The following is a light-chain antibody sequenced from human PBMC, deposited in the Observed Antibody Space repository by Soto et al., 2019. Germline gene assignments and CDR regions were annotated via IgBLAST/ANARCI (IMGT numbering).Light chain of an antibody. Sequence: QAVVTQEPSLTVSPGGTVTLTCDSSTGAVTSGHYPYWFQQKPGQAPRTLIYDTNYKHSWTPARFSGSLLGGKAALTLSGAQPEDEAEYYCLLFYSGPRVFGGGTKLTVL. CDR1: TGAVTSGHY. CDR2: DTN. CDR3: LLFYSGPRV. J-gene: IGLJ3*02. V-gene: IGLV7-46*01.